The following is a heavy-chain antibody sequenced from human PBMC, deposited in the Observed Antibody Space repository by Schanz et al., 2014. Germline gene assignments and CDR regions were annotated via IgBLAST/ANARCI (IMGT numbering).Heavy chain of an antibody. CDR1: GFTFSSYW. J-gene: IGHJ6*02. V-gene: IGHV3-74*01. D-gene: IGHD6-13*01. CDR2: INSDGSSA. CDR3: ARDRQQLVGRIGYYYGMDV. Sequence: EVQLVESGGGLVKPGGSLRLSCAASGFTFSSYWMHWVRQAPGKGLVWISRINSDGSSASYADSVKGRFTISRDNSKNTLYLQMNSLRAEDTAVYYCARDRQQLVGRIGYYYGMDVWGQGTTVTVS.